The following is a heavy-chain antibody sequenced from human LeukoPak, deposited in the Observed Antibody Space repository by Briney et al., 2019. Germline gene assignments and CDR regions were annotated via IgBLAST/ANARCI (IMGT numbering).Heavy chain of an antibody. D-gene: IGHD3-10*01. Sequence: GGSLRLSCAASGFTFSSYGMHWVRQAPGKGLEWVAFIRYDGSNKYYADSVKGRFIISRDNAKDSLYLQMNSLRAEDTAIYYCARVEFGEYNYYFDSWGQGTLVTVS. V-gene: IGHV3-30*02. CDR2: IRYDGSNK. CDR3: ARVEFGEYNYYFDS. CDR1: GFTFSSYG. J-gene: IGHJ4*02.